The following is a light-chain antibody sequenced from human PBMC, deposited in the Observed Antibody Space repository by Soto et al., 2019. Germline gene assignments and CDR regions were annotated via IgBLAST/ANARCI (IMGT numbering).Light chain of an antibody. V-gene: IGLV2-14*01. CDR3: SSYTSSSTLPYV. CDR2: EVS. Sequence: QSALTQPASVSGSPGQSITISCTGTSSDVGGYNYVSWYQQHPGKAPKLMIYEVSNRPSGVSNRFSGSKSGNTASLTISGLQAEDEADYYCSSYTSSSTLPYVFXTGTKLTVL. J-gene: IGLJ1*01. CDR1: SSDVGGYNY.